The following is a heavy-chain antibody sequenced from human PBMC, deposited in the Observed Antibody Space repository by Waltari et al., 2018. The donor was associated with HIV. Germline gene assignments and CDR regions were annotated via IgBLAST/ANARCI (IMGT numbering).Heavy chain of an antibody. J-gene: IGHJ6*02. CDR3: ARDVYCSSTSCYRVGYYYYGMDV. V-gene: IGHV3-21*01. CDR1: GFTFSSYS. D-gene: IGHD2-2*02. Sequence: EVQLVESGGGLVKPGGSLRLSCAASGFTFSSYSMNWVRQAPGKGLEWVPSISSSSSYIYYADSVKGRFTISRDNAKNSLYLQMNSLRAEDTAVYYCARDVYCSSTSCYRVGYYYYGMDVWGQGTTVTVSS. CDR2: ISSSSSYI.